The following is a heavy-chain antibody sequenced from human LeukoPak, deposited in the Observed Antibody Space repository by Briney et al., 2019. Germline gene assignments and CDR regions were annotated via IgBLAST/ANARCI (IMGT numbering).Heavy chain of an antibody. CDR3: AKDGGYYYGSGSAPGY. CDR1: GFTFSSYA. V-gene: IGHV3-23*01. D-gene: IGHD3-10*01. Sequence: GGSLRLSCAASGFTFSSYAMSWVHQAPGKGLEWVSAISGSGGSTYYADSVKGRFTISRDNSKNTLYLQMNSLRAEDTAVYYCAKDGGYYYGSGSAPGYWGQGTLVTVSS. J-gene: IGHJ4*02. CDR2: ISGSGGST.